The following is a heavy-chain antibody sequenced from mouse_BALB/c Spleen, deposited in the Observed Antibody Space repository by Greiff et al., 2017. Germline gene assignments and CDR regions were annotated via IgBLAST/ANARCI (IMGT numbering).Heavy chain of an antibody. CDR2: INPDSSTI. D-gene: IGHD2-1*01. CDR3: ARGGYGNYYYAMDY. J-gene: IGHJ4*01. CDR1: GFDFSRYW. Sequence: EVQVVESGGGLVQPGGSLKLSCAASGFDFSRYWMSWVRQAPGKGLEWIGEINPDSSTINYTPSLKDKFIISRDNAKNTLYLQMSKVRSEDTALYYCARGGYGNYYYAMDYWGQGTSVTVSS. V-gene: IGHV4-1*02.